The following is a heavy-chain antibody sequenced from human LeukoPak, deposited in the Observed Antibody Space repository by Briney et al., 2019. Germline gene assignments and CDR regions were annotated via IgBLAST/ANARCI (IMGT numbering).Heavy chain of an antibody. J-gene: IGHJ3*02. CDR3: ARYCSGGSCYSSYRAFDI. Sequence: SETLSLTCTVSGGFVSSSSYYWSWIRQPPGKGLEWIGYIYYSGSTNYNPSLKSRVTISVDTSKNQFSLKLSSVTAADTAVYYCARYCSGGSCYSSYRAFDIWGQGTMVTVSS. CDR2: IYYSGST. CDR1: GGFVSSSSYY. D-gene: IGHD2-15*01. V-gene: IGHV4-61*01.